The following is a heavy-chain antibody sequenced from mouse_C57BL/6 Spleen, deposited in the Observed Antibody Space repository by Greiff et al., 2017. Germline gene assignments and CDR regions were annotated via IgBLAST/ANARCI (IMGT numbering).Heavy chain of an antibody. V-gene: IGHV2-2*01. Sequence: VQLQQSGPGLVQPSQSLSITCTVSGFSLTSYGVHWFRQSPGKGLEWLGVIWSGGRTDYNAAFISSLSISKDKSESQVFFKMNSLQTDDTAVYYFARKGDPDWYFDVWGTGTTVTVSS. CDR2: IWSGGRT. CDR3: ARKGDPDWYFDV. CDR1: GFSLTSYG. J-gene: IGHJ1*03. D-gene: IGHD3-3*01.